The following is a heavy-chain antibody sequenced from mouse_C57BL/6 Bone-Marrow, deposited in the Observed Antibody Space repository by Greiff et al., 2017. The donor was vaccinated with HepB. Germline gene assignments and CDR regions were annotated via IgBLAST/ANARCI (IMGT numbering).Heavy chain of an antibody. Sequence: EVQLQQSGPGLVKPSQSLSLTCSVTGYSITSGYYWNWIRQFPGNKLEWMGYISYDGSNNYNPSLKNRISITRDTSKNQFFLKLNSVTTEDTATYYCAMLYDYDRFAYWGQGTLVTVSA. CDR1: GYSITSGYY. CDR2: ISYDGSN. J-gene: IGHJ3*01. D-gene: IGHD2-4*01. CDR3: AMLYDYDRFAY. V-gene: IGHV3-6*01.